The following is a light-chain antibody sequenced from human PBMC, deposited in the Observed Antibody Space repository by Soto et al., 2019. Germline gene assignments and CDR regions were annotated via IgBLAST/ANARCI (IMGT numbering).Light chain of an antibody. CDR1: QNIISN. J-gene: IGKJ1*01. CDR2: DAS. CDR3: KKRSNWLPWT. V-gene: IGKV3-11*01. Sequence: EIVMTQAPATLCVSPEERATPSCTANQNIISNLARDQQKPGQAPRLLIYDASKRGTGIPGRFSGSGSGTDFTLTIRSLEPEDFAVYYCKKRSNWLPWTFGKG.